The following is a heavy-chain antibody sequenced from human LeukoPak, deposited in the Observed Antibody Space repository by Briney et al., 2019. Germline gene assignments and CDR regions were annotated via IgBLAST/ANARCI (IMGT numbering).Heavy chain of an antibody. CDR1: GGSFSGYY. Sequence: SETLSLTCAVYGGSFSGYYWSWNRQPPGKGLEWIGEINHSGSTNYNPSLKSRVTISVDTSKNQFSLKLSSVTAADTAVYYCARSSRVTAYGSGSYPDYWGQGTLVTVSS. CDR3: ARSSRVTAYGSGSYPDY. D-gene: IGHD3-10*01. V-gene: IGHV4-34*01. J-gene: IGHJ4*02. CDR2: INHSGST.